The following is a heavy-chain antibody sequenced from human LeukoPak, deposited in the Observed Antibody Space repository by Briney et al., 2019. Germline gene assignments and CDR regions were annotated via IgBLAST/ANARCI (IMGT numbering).Heavy chain of an antibody. J-gene: IGHJ4*02. D-gene: IGHD2-15*01. CDR1: GGTLSSYA. CDR2: IIPIFGTA. Sequence: SVKVSCKASGGTLSSYAISWVRQAPGQGLEWMGGIIPIFGTANYAQKFQGRVTITTDESTSTAYMELSSLRAEDTAVYYCARVTGSYVLGCGDYWGQGTLVTVSS. CDR3: ARVTGSYVLGCGDY. V-gene: IGHV1-69*05.